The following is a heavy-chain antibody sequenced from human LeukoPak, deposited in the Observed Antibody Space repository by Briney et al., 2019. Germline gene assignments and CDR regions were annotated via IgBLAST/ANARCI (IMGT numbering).Heavy chain of an antibody. J-gene: IGHJ6*02. Sequence: GGSLRLSCAASGFTFSSYAMSWVRQAPGKGLEWVSAISGSGGSTYYADSVKGRFTISRDNSKNTLYLQMNSLRAEDTAVYYCARDCSSTSCYMWYYYYGMDVWGQGTTVTVSS. V-gene: IGHV3-23*01. CDR2: ISGSGGST. CDR1: GFTFSSYA. CDR3: ARDCSSTSCYMWYYYYGMDV. D-gene: IGHD2-2*02.